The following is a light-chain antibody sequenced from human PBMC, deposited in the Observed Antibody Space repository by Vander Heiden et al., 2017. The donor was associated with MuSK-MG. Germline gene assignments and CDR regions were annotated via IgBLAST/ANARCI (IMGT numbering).Light chain of an antibody. CDR2: GAS. CDR1: QSVSSNY. Sequence: ETVLTQSPGTLSLSPGERATLPCRASQSVSSNYLAWYQQKPGQAPRLLIYGASSRATGIPDRFSGSGSGTDFTLTISRLEPEDFAVYYCQQEGNSPRTFGQGTKVEIK. V-gene: IGKV3-20*01. CDR3: QQEGNSPRT. J-gene: IGKJ1*01.